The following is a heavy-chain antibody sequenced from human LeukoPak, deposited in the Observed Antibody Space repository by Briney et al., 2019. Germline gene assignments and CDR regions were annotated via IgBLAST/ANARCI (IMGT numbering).Heavy chain of an antibody. J-gene: IGHJ6*03. V-gene: IGHV4-61*02. CDR3: ARATRVRGANYIDV. CDR1: GGSISSGFYY. Sequence: SETLSLTCTVSGGSISSGFYYWSWIRQPAGKGLEWIGRIYTSGSTNYNPSLKSRATISVDMSKNQFSLKLSSVTAADTAVYYCARATRVRGANYIDVWGKGTTVTISS. CDR2: IYTSGST. D-gene: IGHD3-10*01.